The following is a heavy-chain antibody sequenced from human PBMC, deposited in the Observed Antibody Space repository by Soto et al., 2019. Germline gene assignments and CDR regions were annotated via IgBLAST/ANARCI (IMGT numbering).Heavy chain of an antibody. CDR3: AKGGLRYFDNVDY. CDR1: GFTFSSYG. Sequence: QVQLVESGGGVVQPGRSLRLSCAASGFTFSSYGMHWVRQAPGKGLEWVAVISYDGSNKYYADSVKGRFTISRDNSKNTLYLQMNSLRPEDTAVYYCAKGGLRYFDNVDYWGQGTLVTVSS. CDR2: ISYDGSNK. D-gene: IGHD3-9*01. J-gene: IGHJ4*02. V-gene: IGHV3-30*18.